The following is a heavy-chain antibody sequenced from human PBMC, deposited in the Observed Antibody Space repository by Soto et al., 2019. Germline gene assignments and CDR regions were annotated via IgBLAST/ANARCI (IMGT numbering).Heavy chain of an antibody. Sequence: PSETLSLTCTVSGGSISISSYYWGWIRQPPGKGLEWIGTIYYSGSTYYNPSLKSRVTISVDTSKNQFSLKLSSVTAADTAVYYCARRKGGYWYFDLWGRGTLVTVS. V-gene: IGHV4-39*01. J-gene: IGHJ2*01. CDR2: IYYSGST. CDR1: GGSISISSYY. CDR3: ARRKGGYWYFDL.